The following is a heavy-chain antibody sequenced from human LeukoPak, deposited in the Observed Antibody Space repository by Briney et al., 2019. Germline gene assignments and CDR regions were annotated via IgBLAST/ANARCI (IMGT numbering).Heavy chain of an antibody. CDR1: GFTFGDYA. J-gene: IGHJ4*02. CDR3: TRDQTPYY. V-gene: IGHV3-49*04. Sequence: PGGSPRLSCTTSGFTFGDYAMTWVRQAPGKGLEWVGFIRSKIYGGTPKYAASVKGRFTISRDDSKGIAYLQMNSLKTEDTGVYYCTRDQTPYYWGQGTLVTVSS. CDR2: IRSKIYGGTP.